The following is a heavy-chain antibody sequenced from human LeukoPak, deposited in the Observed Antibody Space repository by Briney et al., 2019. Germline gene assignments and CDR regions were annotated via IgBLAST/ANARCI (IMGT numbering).Heavy chain of an antibody. V-gene: IGHV3-15*01. Sequence: RTGGPLRLSCAASGFTFSSYAMSWVRQAPGKGLEWVGRIKSKTDGGTTDYAAPVKGRFTISRDDSKNTLYLQMNSLKTEDTAVYYCTPEWEPHWGQGTLVTVSS. J-gene: IGHJ4*02. CDR1: GFTFSSYA. D-gene: IGHD1-26*01. CDR2: IKSKTDGGTT. CDR3: TPEWEPH.